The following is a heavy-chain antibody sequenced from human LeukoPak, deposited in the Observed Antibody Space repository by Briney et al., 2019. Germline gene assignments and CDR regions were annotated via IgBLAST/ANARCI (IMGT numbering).Heavy chain of an antibody. V-gene: IGHV3-48*02. CDR1: GFTFSSYS. J-gene: IGHJ4*02. Sequence: PGGSLRLPCAASGFTFSSYSMNWVRQAPGKGLEWVSYISSSSSTIYYADSVKGRFTISRDNAKNSLYLQMNSLRDEDTAVYYCARDRSRVYDSSGYFGYWGQGTLVTVSS. CDR2: ISSSSSTI. CDR3: ARDRSRVYDSSGYFGY. D-gene: IGHD3-22*01.